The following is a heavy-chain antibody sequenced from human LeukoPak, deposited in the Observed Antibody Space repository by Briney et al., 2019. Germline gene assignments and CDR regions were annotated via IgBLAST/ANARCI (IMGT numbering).Heavy chain of an antibody. CDR2: ISGDGENT. CDR3: ASNMFRGPQYFDY. D-gene: IGHD3-10*01. V-gene: IGHV3-23*01. CDR1: GVAPRSYA. J-gene: IGHJ4*02. Sequence: PGGSLRLSCTAPGVAPRSYAMKGVRQAPGKGLEWVATISGDGENTFYADSLKGRFSISRDNSKNTVFLQMNRLRAEDTAVYYCASNMFRGPQYFDYWGPGTRVTVSS.